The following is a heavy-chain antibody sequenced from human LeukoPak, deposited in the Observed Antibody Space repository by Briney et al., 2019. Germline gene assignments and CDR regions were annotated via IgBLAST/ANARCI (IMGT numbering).Heavy chain of an antibody. Sequence: GESLKISCKGSGYRFTTYWIGWVRQRPGKGLEWMGIIYPGDSDTRYSPSFQGQVAISADKSISTAYLQWSSLKASDTAMYFCARGSSPYYFDSWGQGTLVTVSS. CDR2: IYPGDSDT. V-gene: IGHV5-51*01. J-gene: IGHJ4*02. CDR1: GYRFTTYW. D-gene: IGHD1-26*01. CDR3: ARGSSPYYFDS.